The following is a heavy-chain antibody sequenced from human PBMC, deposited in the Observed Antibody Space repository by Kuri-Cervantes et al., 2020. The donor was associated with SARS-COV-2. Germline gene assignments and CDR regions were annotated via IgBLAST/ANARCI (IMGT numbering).Heavy chain of an antibody. V-gene: IGHV4-39*07. CDR3: GRVSWLPLWRRYSDS. J-gene: IGHJ4*02. D-gene: IGHD5-24*01. CDR2: IFYSGST. CDR1: GASISSSNYC. Sequence: SETLSLTCTVSGASISSSNYCWGWIRQPPGKGLEWIGTIFYSGSTYYNPSLKSRVTISLDTSKNHVSLRLTSATAADTAVYYCGRVSWLPLWRRYSDSWGQGTLVTVSS.